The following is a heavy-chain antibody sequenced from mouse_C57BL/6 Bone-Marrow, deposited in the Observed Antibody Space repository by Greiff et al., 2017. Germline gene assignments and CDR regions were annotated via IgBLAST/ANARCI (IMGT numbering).Heavy chain of an antibody. CDR3: VRHASRYYYGRGTLYAMDY. CDR2: IRSKSNNYAT. D-gene: IGHD1-1*01. J-gene: IGHJ4*01. CDR1: GFSFNTYA. Sequence: EVMLVESGGGLVQPKGSLKLSCAASGFSFNTYAMNWVRQAPGKGLEWVARIRSKSNNYATYYADSVKDRFTISRDDSESMLYLQMNNLKTEDTAMYYCVRHASRYYYGRGTLYAMDYWGQGTSVTVSS. V-gene: IGHV10-1*01.